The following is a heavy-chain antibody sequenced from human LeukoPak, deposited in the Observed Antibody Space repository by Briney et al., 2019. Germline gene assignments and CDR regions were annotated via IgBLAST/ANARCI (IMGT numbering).Heavy chain of an antibody. V-gene: IGHV4-39*07. D-gene: IGHD6-19*01. Sequence: SETLSLTCTVSGGSISTDNYYWGWIRQPPGKGVEWIGSIYYSGSTYYNPSLKSRITISVDTYKNQFSLKLKSVTAAGAAVYYCARKSVAVRDAFDIWGQGTMVAVSS. J-gene: IGHJ3*02. CDR1: GGSISTDNYY. CDR2: IYYSGST. CDR3: ARKSVAVRDAFDI.